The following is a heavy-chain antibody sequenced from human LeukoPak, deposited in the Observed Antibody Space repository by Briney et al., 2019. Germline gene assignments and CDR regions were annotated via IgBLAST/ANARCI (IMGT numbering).Heavy chain of an antibody. D-gene: IGHD3-22*01. CDR1: GFTFNIYT. CDR2: IDSSSNYM. V-gene: IGHV3-21*01. CDR3: ARDLAYYYGTSYD. Sequence: AGGSLRLSCAVSGFTFNIYTMNWVRQAPGKGLEWVSSIDSSSNYMYYADSVKGRFTISRDNAKNSLYLQMNSLRAEDTAVYYCARDLAYYYGTSYDWGQGTLVTVSS. J-gene: IGHJ4*02.